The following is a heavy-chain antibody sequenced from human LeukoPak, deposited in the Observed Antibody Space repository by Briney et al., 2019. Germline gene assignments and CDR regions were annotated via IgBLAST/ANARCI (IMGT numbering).Heavy chain of an antibody. CDR2: IYPGDSDT. J-gene: IGHJ4*02. D-gene: IGHD3-22*01. V-gene: IGHV5-51*01. CDR3: ARPNGGYDSTGYYFY. CDR1: GYSFTSYW. Sequence: GESLKISCQGSGYSFTSYWIGWVRQMPGKGLEWMGIIYPGDSDTRYSPSFQGQVTISADKSISTAYLQWSSLKASDTAMYYCARPNGGYDSTGYYFYWGQGTLVTVSS.